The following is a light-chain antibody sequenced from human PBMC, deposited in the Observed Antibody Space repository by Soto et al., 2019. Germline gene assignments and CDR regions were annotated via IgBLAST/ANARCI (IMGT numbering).Light chain of an antibody. CDR3: SSYTSSSTLVV. CDR1: SSDVGGYNS. V-gene: IGLV2-14*01. CDR2: DVS. J-gene: IGLJ2*01. Sequence: QSALTQPASVSGYPGQSITISCTGTSSDVGGYNSVSWYQPHPGKVQKLMISDVSNRPSGVSSRISGSKSGNTASLTISGLQAEDEADYYCSSYTSSSTLVVLGGGTKLTVL.